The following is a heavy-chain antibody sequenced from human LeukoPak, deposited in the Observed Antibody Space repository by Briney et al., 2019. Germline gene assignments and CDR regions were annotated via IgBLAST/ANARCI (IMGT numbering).Heavy chain of an antibody. CDR1: GYSIRSGYY. D-gene: IGHD6-19*01. Sequence: PSETLSLTCTVSGYSIRSGYYWGWIRQPPGKGLEWIGSIYHSGSTYYNPSLKSRVTISVDTSKNHFSLNLSSVTAADTAVYYCARHTQGILQWLALDFWGQGTLVTVSS. J-gene: IGHJ4*02. CDR3: ARHTQGILQWLALDF. V-gene: IGHV4-38-2*02. CDR2: IYHSGST.